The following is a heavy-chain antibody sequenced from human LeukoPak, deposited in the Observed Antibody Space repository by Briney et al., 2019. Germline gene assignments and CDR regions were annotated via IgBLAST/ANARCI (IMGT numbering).Heavy chain of an antibody. D-gene: IGHD5-12*01. CDR2: IYYSGST. V-gene: IGHV4-59*01. J-gene: IGHJ4*02. CDR3: ARDSGYSTPYLFDY. Sequence: PSETLSHTRTVSGGSISSYYWSWIRQPPGKGLEWIGYIYYSGSTNYNPSLKSRVTISVDTSKNQFSLKLSSVTAADTAVYYCARDSGYSTPYLFDYWGQGTLVTVSS. CDR1: GGSISSYY.